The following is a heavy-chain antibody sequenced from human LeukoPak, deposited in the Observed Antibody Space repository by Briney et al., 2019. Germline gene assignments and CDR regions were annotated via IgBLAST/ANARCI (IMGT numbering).Heavy chain of an antibody. CDR3: ARALTPLDIVVVRAASPGGMDV. CDR2: ITNSVNT. D-gene: IGHD2-2*01. V-gene: IGHV4-34*01. CDR1: GVSFSGYY. Sequence: SETLPLTRAVYGVSFSGYYWSWIRQPPRKGLEWIGEITNSVNTNYNPSLKSRVTISADTSKNQFSLKLSSVTAADTAVYYCARALTPLDIVVVRAASPGGMDVWGQGTTVTVSS. J-gene: IGHJ6*02.